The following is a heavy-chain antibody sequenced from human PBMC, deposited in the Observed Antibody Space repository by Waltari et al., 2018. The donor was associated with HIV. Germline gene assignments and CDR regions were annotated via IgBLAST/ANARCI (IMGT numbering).Heavy chain of an antibody. Sequence: QLQLQESGPGLVKPSETLSLTCTVSGGSISSSSYYWGWIRQPPGKGLEWIGSIYYSGSTYYNPSLKSRVTISVDTSKNQFSLKLSSVTAADTAVYYCARHPGEYYYDWYFDLWGRGTLVTVSS. CDR3: ARHPGEYYYDWYFDL. CDR2: IYYSGST. D-gene: IGHD3-22*01. J-gene: IGHJ2*01. CDR1: GGSISSSSYY. V-gene: IGHV4-39*01.